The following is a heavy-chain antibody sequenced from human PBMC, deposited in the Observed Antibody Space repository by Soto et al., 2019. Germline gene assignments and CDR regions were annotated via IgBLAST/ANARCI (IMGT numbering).Heavy chain of an antibody. V-gene: IGHV1-45*02. D-gene: IGHD1-26*01. CDR1: GYTFPQHY. CDR3: ATGGAGPAPFTCELPDH. CDR2: IAPFNGDV. Sequence: QMQLVQSGAEVKKTGSSVKVSCKASGYTFPQHYLHWVRQAPGQALEWMGWIAPFNGDVNYAQKFQARVTITRDTSLNTSYMEMSSLKSEDTAMYYCATGGAGPAPFTCELPDHWGQVTLGTVSS. J-gene: IGHJ4*02.